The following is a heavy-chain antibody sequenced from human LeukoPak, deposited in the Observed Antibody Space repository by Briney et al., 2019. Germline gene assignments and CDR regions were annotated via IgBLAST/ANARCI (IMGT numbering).Heavy chain of an antibody. J-gene: IGHJ4*02. CDR2: IYSGGST. CDR1: GLAVSSNY. Sequence: GGSLRLSCAAPGLAVSSNYMRWVRQAAGKGLEWVSVIYSGGSTYYADSVKGRFTISRDNSKNTLYLQMNSLRAEDTAVYYCARDRGPRGDGYMDYWGQGTLVTVSS. V-gene: IGHV3-53*01. CDR3: ARDRGPRGDGYMDY. D-gene: IGHD3-10*01.